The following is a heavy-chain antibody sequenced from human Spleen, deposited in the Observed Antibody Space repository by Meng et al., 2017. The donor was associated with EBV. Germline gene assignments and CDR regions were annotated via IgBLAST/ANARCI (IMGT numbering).Heavy chain of an antibody. V-gene: IGHV2-5*02. D-gene: IGHD6-19*01. Sequence: QITLKESGPTLRKPTQTLTLTCTFSGFSLTSCGVGVGWIRQPPGKALEWLALIYWDDDKRYRPSLRSRLTIAKDTSKNQVLLTMTNVDPVDTATYYCAHRPPYNSGWAHFDYWGQGTLVNVSS. CDR1: GFSLTSCGVG. J-gene: IGHJ4*02. CDR2: IYWDDDK. CDR3: AHRPPYNSGWAHFDY.